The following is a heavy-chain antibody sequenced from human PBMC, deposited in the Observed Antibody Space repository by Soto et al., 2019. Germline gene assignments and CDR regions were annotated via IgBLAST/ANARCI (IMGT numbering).Heavy chain of an antibody. Sequence: TLSLTCTVSGGSISGHSWVWIRQPAGKGLEWIGHIYPSGSTSYNPSLRSRATMSLDTSTNKIFLNLTSVTAADTAVFYCVRGRSYSVYDFWGPGTLVTVSS. J-gene: IGHJ4*02. V-gene: IGHV4-4*07. CDR1: GGSISGHS. CDR3: VRGRSYSVYDF. D-gene: IGHD5-12*01. CDR2: IYPSGST.